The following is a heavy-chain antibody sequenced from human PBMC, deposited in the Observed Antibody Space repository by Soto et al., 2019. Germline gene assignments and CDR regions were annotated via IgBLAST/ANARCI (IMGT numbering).Heavy chain of an antibody. J-gene: IGHJ4*02. D-gene: IGHD3-10*01. CDR3: ARGELLWFGELLR. Sequence: QVQLVQSGAEVKKPGASVKVSCKASGYTFTSYEINWVRQATGQGLEWMGWMNPNSGDTGYAQKFQGRVTMTRNTSRSTAYMELSSLRSEDTAVHYCARGELLWFGELLRWGQGTLVTVSS. CDR2: MNPNSGDT. V-gene: IGHV1-8*01. CDR1: GYTFTSYE.